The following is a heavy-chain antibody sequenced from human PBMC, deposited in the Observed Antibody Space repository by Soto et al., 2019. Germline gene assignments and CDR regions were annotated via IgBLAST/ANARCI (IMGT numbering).Heavy chain of an antibody. CDR1: GFTFSSYA. Sequence: QVQLVESGGGVVQPGRSLRLSCAASGFTFSSYAMHWVRQAPGKGLEWVAVISYDGSNKYYADSVKGRFTISRDNSKNTLYLQMNSLRAEDTAVYYCAGGILTGYYNLLWYYYGMDVWGQGTTVTVSS. CDR2: ISYDGSNK. J-gene: IGHJ6*02. D-gene: IGHD3-9*01. CDR3: AGGILTGYYNLLWYYYGMDV. V-gene: IGHV3-30-3*01.